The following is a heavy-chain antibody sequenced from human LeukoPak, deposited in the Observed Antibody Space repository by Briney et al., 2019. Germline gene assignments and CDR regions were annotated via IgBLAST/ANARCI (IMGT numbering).Heavy chain of an antibody. CDR2: ISSSVSTI. Sequence: GGSLRLSCAASGFTFSSYEMNCVRQAPRKGLEWVSYISSSVSTIYYADSVKGRFTISRDNAKNSLYLQMNSLRAEDTAVYYCARDRKGYYYDSSGYYTVVWYYFDYWGQGTLVTVSS. V-gene: IGHV3-48*03. D-gene: IGHD3-22*01. CDR3: ARDRKGYYYDSSGYYTVVWYYFDY. CDR1: GFTFSSYE. J-gene: IGHJ4*02.